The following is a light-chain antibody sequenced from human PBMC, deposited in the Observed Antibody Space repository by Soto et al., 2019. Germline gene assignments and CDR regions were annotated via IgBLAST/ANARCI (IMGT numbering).Light chain of an antibody. CDR3: QEYNSYPPWT. V-gene: IGKV1-5*01. Sequence: DIQMTQSPSTLSASVGDRVTITCRASQSISSWLAWYQQKPGKAPKLLIYDASSLESGAPSRFSGSGSGTEFTLSISSMQADDVATYCYQEYNSYPPWTFGQGTKVEIK. CDR1: QSISSW. J-gene: IGKJ1*01. CDR2: DAS.